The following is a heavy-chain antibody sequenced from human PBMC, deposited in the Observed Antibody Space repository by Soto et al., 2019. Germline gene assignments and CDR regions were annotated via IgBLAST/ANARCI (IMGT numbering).Heavy chain of an antibody. CDR3: ASRPRLGMDV. Sequence: GESLKISCKGSGYSFTSYWISWVRQMPGKGLEWMGRIDPSDSYTNYSPSFQGHVTVSADKSISTAYLQWSSLKASDTAMYYCASRPRLGMDVWGQGTTVTVSS. CDR2: IDPSDSYT. CDR1: GYSFTSYW. J-gene: IGHJ6*02. V-gene: IGHV5-10-1*01.